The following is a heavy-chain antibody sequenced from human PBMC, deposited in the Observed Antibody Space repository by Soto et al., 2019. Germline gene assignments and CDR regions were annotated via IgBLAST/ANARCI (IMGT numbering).Heavy chain of an antibody. J-gene: IGHJ4*02. CDR2: ISAYNGNT. D-gene: IGHD2-21*02. CDR1: GYTFTSYG. Sequence: QVQLVQSGAEVKKPGASVKVSCKASGYTFTSYGISWVRQAPGQGLEWMGWISAYNGNTNYAQKLQGRVTMTTDTSTRTAYMELRSLRSDDTAVYYCASSFVLISPDDYYFDYWGQGTLVTVSS. V-gene: IGHV1-18*04. CDR3: ASSFVLISPDDYYFDY.